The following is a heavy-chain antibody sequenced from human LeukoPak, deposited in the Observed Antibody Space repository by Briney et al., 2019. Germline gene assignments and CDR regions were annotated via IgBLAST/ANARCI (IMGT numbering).Heavy chain of an antibody. CDR2: IYYSGST. D-gene: IGHD6-13*01. CDR1: GGSISSSSYY. Sequence: PSETLSLTCTVSGGSISSSSYYWGWIRQPPGKGLEWIGYIYYSGSTNYNPSLKSRVTISVDTSKNQFSLKLSSVTAADTAVYYCARLGSSWSRRADAFDIWGQGTMVTVSS. V-gene: IGHV4-61*05. CDR3: ARLGSSWSRRADAFDI. J-gene: IGHJ3*02.